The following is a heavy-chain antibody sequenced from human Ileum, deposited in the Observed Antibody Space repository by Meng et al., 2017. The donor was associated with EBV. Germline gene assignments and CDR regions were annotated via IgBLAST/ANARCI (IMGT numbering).Heavy chain of an antibody. CDR3: AKGWDTAMDSG. D-gene: IGHD5-18*01. V-gene: IGHV4-61*08. Sequence: QVKVQEAGPGLVKASESVSLTCTVSGGSVSISGYDWSWIRQPPGKGLEWIGYIYYSGTTNYNPSLESRVTISVDTSKNQFSLKLRSVAASDTAVYYCAKGWDTAMDSGWGQGTLVTVSS. J-gene: IGHJ4*02. CDR1: GGSVSISGYD. CDR2: IYYSGTT.